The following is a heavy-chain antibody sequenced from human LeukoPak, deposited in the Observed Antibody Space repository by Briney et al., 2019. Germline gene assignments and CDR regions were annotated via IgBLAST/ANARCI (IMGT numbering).Heavy chain of an antibody. Sequence: GGSLRLSCAASGFTFSSYAMHWVRQAPGKGLEWVEVISYDGSNKYYADSVKGRFTISRDNSKNTLYLQMNSLRAEDTAVYYCARSYDSSGYYLAVYFDYWGQGTLVTVS. V-gene: IGHV3-30-3*01. D-gene: IGHD3-22*01. CDR1: GFTFSSYA. CDR2: ISYDGSNK. CDR3: ARSYDSSGYYLAVYFDY. J-gene: IGHJ4*02.